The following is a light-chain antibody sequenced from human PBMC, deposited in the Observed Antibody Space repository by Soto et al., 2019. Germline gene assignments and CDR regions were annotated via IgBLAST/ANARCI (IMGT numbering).Light chain of an antibody. CDR1: STDVGSHKL. CDR3: CSNAVGSTYV. Sequence: QSVLTQPASVSGSPGQSITISCTGTSTDVGSHKLVSWYQQYPGNAPKLIIFEAYKRPSGVSYRFSGSKSGSTASLTISGLQAEDEADYYCCSNAVGSTYVFGTGTKVTVL. J-gene: IGLJ1*01. V-gene: IGLV2-23*01. CDR2: EAY.